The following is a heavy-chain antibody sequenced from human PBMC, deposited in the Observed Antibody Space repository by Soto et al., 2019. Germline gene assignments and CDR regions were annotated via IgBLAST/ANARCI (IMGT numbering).Heavy chain of an antibody. Sequence: TSETLSLTCTVSGGSISSSSYYWGWIRQPPGKGLEWIGSIYYSGSTYYNPSLKSRVTISVDTSKNQFSLKLSSVTAADAAVYYCARHRGPMVRGVISNWFDPWGQGTLVTVSS. CDR3: ARHRGPMVRGVISNWFDP. CDR1: GGSISSSSYY. CDR2: IYYSGST. V-gene: IGHV4-39*01. D-gene: IGHD3-10*01. J-gene: IGHJ5*02.